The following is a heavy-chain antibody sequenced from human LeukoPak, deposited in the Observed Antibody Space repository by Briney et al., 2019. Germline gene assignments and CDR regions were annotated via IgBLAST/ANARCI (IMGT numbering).Heavy chain of an antibody. D-gene: IGHD3-22*01. CDR3: ARGSYYYDSSGYYYHY. CDR1: GYTFTGYY. J-gene: IGHJ4*02. Sequence: ASVTVSCKASGYTFTGYYMHWVRQAPGQGLEWMGWINPNSGGTNYAQKFQGRVTMTRDTSISTAYMELSRLRSDDTAVYYCARGSYYYDSSGYYYHYWGQGTLVTVSS. V-gene: IGHV1-2*02. CDR2: INPNSGGT.